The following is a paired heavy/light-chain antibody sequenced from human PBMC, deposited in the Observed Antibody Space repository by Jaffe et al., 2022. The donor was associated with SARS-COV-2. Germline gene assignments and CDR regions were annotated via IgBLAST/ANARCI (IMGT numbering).Light chain of an antibody. J-gene: IGKJ2*01. V-gene: IGKV1-5*03. CDR3: QQYHTYYT. CDR1: QSISSW. Sequence: DIQMTQSPPTLSASVGDTVTITCRASQSISSWLAWYQQKPGKAPRLLIYKASSLESGVPSRFSGSGSGTEFTLTISSLQPDDFATYHCQQYHTYYTFGQGTKLEIK. CDR2: KAS.
Heavy chain of an antibody. D-gene: IGHD4-4*01. CDR3: AHSPPPFSNYWNY. V-gene: IGHV2-5*02. Sequence: QITLKESGPTLVKPTQTLTLTCTFSGFSLSTSGVGVGWIRQPPGKALEWLASFYWDDDKRYSPSLKSRLTITKDTSKNQVVLTMTNMDPVDTATYFCAHSPPPFSNYWNYWGQGTLVTVSS. CDR1: GFSLSTSGVG. J-gene: IGHJ4*02. CDR2: FYWDDDK.